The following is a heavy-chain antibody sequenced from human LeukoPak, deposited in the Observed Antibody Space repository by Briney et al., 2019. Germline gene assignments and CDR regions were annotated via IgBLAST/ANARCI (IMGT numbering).Heavy chain of an antibody. J-gene: IGHJ4*02. CDR2: MNPKSGNT. CDR1: GYTFTRYD. CDR3: ARGRGDYVDY. D-gene: IGHD3-10*01. Sequence: ASVKVSCKASGYTFTRYDINWVRQATGQGLEWMGWMNPKSGNTNYAQKLQGRVTMTTDTSTSTAYMELRSLRSDDTAVYYCARGRGDYVDYWGQGTLVTVSS. V-gene: IGHV1-18*01.